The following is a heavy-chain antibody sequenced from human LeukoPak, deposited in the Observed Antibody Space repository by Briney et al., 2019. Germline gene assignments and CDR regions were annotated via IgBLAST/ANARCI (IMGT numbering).Heavy chain of an antibody. Sequence: SETLSLTCAVSGVSISSSNWWSWVRPPPGKGLEWIGEIYHSGSTNYNPSLKSRVTISVDKSKNQFSLKLSSLTAADTAVYYCARVRRVKHIVVVTAIFYAFDIWGQGTMVTVSS. CDR2: IYHSGST. D-gene: IGHD2-21*02. CDR3: ARVRRVKHIVVVTAIFYAFDI. J-gene: IGHJ3*02. V-gene: IGHV4-4*02. CDR1: GVSISSSNW.